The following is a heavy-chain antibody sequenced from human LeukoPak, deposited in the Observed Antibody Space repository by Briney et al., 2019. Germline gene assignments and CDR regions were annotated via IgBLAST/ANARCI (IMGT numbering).Heavy chain of an antibody. D-gene: IGHD6-19*01. CDR2: IYSGGST. CDR1: GFTVSSNY. Sequence: QPGGSLRLSCAASGFTVSSNYMSWVRQAPGKGLEWVSVIYSGGSTYYADSVKGRFTISRDNSKNTLYLQMNSLRAEDTAVYYCAREAVSFVAVANDGYFDFWGRGSLVIVSS. V-gene: IGHV3-66*01. CDR3: AREAVSFVAVANDGYFDF. J-gene: IGHJ4*02.